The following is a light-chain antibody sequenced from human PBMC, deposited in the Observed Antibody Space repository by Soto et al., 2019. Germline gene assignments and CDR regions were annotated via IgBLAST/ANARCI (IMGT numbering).Light chain of an antibody. CDR3: QQYGSSPSST. CDR2: GAS. CDR1: QSVSSSY. J-gene: IGKJ2*02. Sequence: EIVLTQSPGTLSLSPGERATLSCRASQSVSSSYLAWYQQKPAQAPRLLIYGASSRATGIPDRFSGSGSGTDFTLTITRLEPEDFAVYYCQQYGSSPSSTFGQGTKLEIK. V-gene: IGKV3-20*01.